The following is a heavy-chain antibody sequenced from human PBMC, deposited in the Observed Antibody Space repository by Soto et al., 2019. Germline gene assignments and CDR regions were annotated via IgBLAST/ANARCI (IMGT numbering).Heavy chain of an antibody. Sequence: QVQLVQSGDEVRKPGSSVKVSCKASGYIFVNYGIAWVRQAPGQGLEGMGWISPYSGNTHYASKGQGRLTMTTDTXXSTAYMDLGSLTSGDTAVYYGAMVDNYVTPTPQDVWGQGTTVTVSS. CDR3: AMVDNYVTPTPQDV. J-gene: IGHJ6*02. CDR1: GYIFVNYG. CDR2: ISPYSGNT. V-gene: IGHV1-18*01. D-gene: IGHD3-16*01.